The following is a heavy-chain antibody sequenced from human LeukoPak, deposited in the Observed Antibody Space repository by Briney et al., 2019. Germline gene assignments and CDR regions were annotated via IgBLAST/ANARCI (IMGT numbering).Heavy chain of an antibody. CDR3: ARVLGGSYGYYFDY. V-gene: IGHV4-61*08. CDR2: IYYSGST. Sequence: KASETLSLTCTVSGGSISSGGYYWSWIRQPPGKGLEWIGYIYYSGSTNYDPSLKSRVTISVDTSKNQFSLKLSSVTAADTAVYYCARVLGGSYGYYFDYWGQGTLVTVSS. J-gene: IGHJ4*02. CDR1: GGSISSGGYY. D-gene: IGHD1-26*01.